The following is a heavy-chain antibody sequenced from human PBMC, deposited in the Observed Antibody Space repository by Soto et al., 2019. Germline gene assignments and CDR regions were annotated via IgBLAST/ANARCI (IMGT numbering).Heavy chain of an antibody. V-gene: IGHV3-23*01. CDR2: ISGSGGST. D-gene: IGHD3-3*01. CDR3: AQDGLRFLEWLYIEY. Sequence: VQLLESGGGLVQPGGSLRLSCAASGFTFSSYAMSWVRQAPGKGLEWVSAISGSGGSTYYADSVKGRFTNSRDNSQNTLYLEMNSLRAADTAVDYCAQDGLRFLEWLYIEYWGQGTLVTVSS. CDR1: GFTFSSYA. J-gene: IGHJ4*02.